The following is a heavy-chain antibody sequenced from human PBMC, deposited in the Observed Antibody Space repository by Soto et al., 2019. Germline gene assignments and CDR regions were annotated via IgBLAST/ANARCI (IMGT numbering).Heavy chain of an antibody. J-gene: IGHJ4*02. CDR2: IVVGSGKT. CDR1: GFTFSKSA. D-gene: IGHD1-26*01. V-gene: IGHV1-58*01. Sequence: QMQLLQSGPEVKRPGTSVKVSCKASGFTFSKSAVQWVRQARGQRLEWLGWIVVGSGKTKNAEKFQGRVTITRDMSTSTVYMELSSLRSEDTAIYYCGADKGAADGDDGFYDNWGQGTLVTVSS. CDR3: GADKGAADGDDGFYDN.